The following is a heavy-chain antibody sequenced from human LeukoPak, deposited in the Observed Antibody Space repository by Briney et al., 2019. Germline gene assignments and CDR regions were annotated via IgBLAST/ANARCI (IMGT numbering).Heavy chain of an antibody. J-gene: IGHJ5*02. CDR2: ISSSGGST. CDR3: AKSKAETDFEWFDP. CDR1: GFTFSSYA. V-gene: IGHV3-23*01. Sequence: GGSLRLSCAASGFTFSSYAMSWVRQAPGKGLEWVSAISSSGGSTYYADSVKGRFTISRDNSKNTLYLQMSSLRAEDTAVYYCAKSKAETDFEWFDPWGQGTLVTVSS. D-gene: IGHD6-6*01.